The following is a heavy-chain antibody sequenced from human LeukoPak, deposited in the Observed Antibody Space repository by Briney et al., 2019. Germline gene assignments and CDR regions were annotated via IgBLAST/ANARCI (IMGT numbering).Heavy chain of an antibody. V-gene: IGHV4-59*01. Sequence: PSETLSLTCTVSGGSISSYYWSWIRQPPGKGLEWIGYIYYSGSTNYNPSLKSRVTISVDTSKNQFSLKLSSVTAADTAVYYCARDLRSGGDYDFYYYGMDVWGQGTTVTVSS. CDR1: GGSISSYY. CDR3: ARDLRSGGDYDFYYYGMDV. CDR2: IYYSGST. D-gene: IGHD4-17*01. J-gene: IGHJ6*02.